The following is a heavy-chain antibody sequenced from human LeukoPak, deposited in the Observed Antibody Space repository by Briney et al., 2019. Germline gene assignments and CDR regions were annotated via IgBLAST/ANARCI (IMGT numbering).Heavy chain of an antibody. J-gene: IGHJ4*02. D-gene: IGHD6-13*01. CDR2: IYYSGST. V-gene: IGHV4-59*05. CDR3: ATYSSSWYGVDY. Sequence: PSETLSLTCTVSGGSISSHYWSWLRQPPGKGLEWIGSIYYSGSTYYNPSLKSRVTISVDTSKNQFSLKLSSVTAADTAVYYCATYSSSWYGVDYWGQGTLVTVSS. CDR1: GGSISSHY.